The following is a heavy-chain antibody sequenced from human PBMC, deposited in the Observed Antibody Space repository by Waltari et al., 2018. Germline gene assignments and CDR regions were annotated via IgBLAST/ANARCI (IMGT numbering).Heavy chain of an antibody. CDR2: IIPIFGTA. D-gene: IGHD6-6*01. CDR1: GGTFSSFA. Sequence: QVQLVQSGAEVKKPGSSVKVSCQASGGTFSSFAIRWVRLAPGQGLEWMGGIIPIFGTANYAQKFQGRVTITADESTSTAYMELSSLRSEDTAVYYCARARGRIAARPLYYFDYWGQGTLVTVSS. J-gene: IGHJ4*02. CDR3: ARARGRIAARPLYYFDY. V-gene: IGHV1-69*12.